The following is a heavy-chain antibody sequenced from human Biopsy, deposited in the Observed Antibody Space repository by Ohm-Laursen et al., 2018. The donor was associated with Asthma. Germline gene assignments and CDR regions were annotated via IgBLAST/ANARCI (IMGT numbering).Heavy chain of an antibody. CDR1: GFSFGSYG. CDR3: ARTHERWTSIQDDALDI. J-gene: IGHJ3*02. Sequence: SLRLSCTASGFSFGSYGMHWVRQAPGKGLEWVAVISHDGGNKFYGDSVKGRFTLSRDNSRNTLYLQMNSLRVEDTAIYYCARTHERWTSIQDDALDIWGQGTMVIVSS. CDR2: ISHDGGNK. V-gene: IGHV3-30*03. D-gene: IGHD4-23*01.